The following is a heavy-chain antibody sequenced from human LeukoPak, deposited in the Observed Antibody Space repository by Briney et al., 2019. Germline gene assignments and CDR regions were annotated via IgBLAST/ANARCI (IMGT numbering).Heavy chain of an antibody. CDR1: GDSVSSNSAA. J-gene: IGHJ3*02. CDR3: ARDPGTTGTTREAFDI. Sequence: SQTLSLTCAISGDSVSSNSAAWNWIRKSPSRGLEWLGRTYYRSKWYNDYAVSVKSRITINPDTSKNQFSLQLNSVTPEDTAVYYCARDPGTTGTTREAFDIWGQGTMVTVSS. D-gene: IGHD1-1*01. V-gene: IGHV6-1*01. CDR2: TYYRSKWYN.